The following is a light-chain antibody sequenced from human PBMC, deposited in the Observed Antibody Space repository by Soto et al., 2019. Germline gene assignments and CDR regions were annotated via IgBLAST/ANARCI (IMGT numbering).Light chain of an antibody. CDR2: GVT. CDR1: SNDLGGYNY. J-gene: IGLJ2*01. CDR3: CSYTSMGTGV. V-gene: IGLV2-14*01. Sequence: QSALTQPASVSGSTRQSIAISCSGTSNDLGGYNYVAWYQQHPGKAPKIIISGVTNRTSGASSRFSGSKSGNTASLTISWLRAEDEADYFFCSYTSMGTGVFGGGTKLAV.